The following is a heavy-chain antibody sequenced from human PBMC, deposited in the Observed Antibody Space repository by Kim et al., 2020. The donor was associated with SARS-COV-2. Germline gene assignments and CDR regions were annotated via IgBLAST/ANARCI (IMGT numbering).Heavy chain of an antibody. D-gene: IGHD2-2*01. Sequence: GGSLRLSCAASGFTFSSYSMNWVRQAPGKGLEWVSSISSSSSYIYYADSVKGRFTISRDNAKNSLYLQMNSLRAEDTAVYYCARDHSFGVVVVPHDAFDIWGQGTMVTVSS. CDR1: GFTFSSYS. CDR3: ARDHSFGVVVVPHDAFDI. CDR2: ISSSSSYI. J-gene: IGHJ3*02. V-gene: IGHV3-21*01.